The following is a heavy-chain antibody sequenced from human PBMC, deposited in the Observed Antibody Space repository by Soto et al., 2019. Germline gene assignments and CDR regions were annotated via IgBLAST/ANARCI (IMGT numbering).Heavy chain of an antibody. CDR3: ERDGEARRHYYGMDV. CDR2: ISSSSSYI. Sequence: GGSLRLSCAASGFTFSSYSMNWVRQAPGKGLEWVSSISSSSSYIYYADSVKGRFTISRDNAKNSLYLQMNSLRAEDTAVYYCERDGEARRHYYGMDVWGQGTTVTVSS. CDR1: GFTFSSYS. D-gene: IGHD6-6*01. V-gene: IGHV3-21*01. J-gene: IGHJ6*02.